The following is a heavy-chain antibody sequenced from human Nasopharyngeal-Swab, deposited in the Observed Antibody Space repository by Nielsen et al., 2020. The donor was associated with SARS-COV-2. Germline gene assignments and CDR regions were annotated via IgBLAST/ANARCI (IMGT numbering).Heavy chain of an antibody. J-gene: IGHJ4*02. CDR2: IRYDGSNK. Sequence: GSLRLSCAASGFTFSSYGMHWVRQAPGKGLEWVAFIRYDGSNKYYADPVKGRFTISRDNSKNTLYLQMNSLRAEDTAVYYCAKDGDRDGYGDFCLDYWGQGTLVTVSS. D-gene: IGHD4-17*01. CDR3: AKDGDRDGYGDFCLDY. V-gene: IGHV3-30*02. CDR1: GFTFSSYG.